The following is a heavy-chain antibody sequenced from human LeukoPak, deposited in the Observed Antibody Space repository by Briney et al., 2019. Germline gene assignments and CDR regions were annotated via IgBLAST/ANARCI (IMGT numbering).Heavy chain of an antibody. CDR3: ARRRAVAGIPDAFDI. V-gene: IGHV5-51*01. D-gene: IGHD6-19*01. CDR1: GYSFTSYW. Sequence: GESLKISCKGSGYSFTSYWIDWVRQMPGKGLEWMGIIYPGDSDTRYSPSFQGQVTISADNSISTAYLQWSSLEASDTAMYYCARRRAVAGIPDAFDIWGQGTMVIVSS. J-gene: IGHJ3*02. CDR2: IYPGDSDT.